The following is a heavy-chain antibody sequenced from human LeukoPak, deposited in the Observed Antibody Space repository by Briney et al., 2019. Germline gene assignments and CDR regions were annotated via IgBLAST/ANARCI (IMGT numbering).Heavy chain of an antibody. V-gene: IGHV3-13*01. Sequence: GGSLRLSCAASGFTSSSYDMHWVRQATGKGLEWVSAIGTAGDTYYPGSVKGRFTISRENAKNSLYLQMNSLRAGDTAVYYCARGLGPTIFGVVMPDYWGQGTLVTVSS. J-gene: IGHJ4*02. D-gene: IGHD3-3*01. CDR2: IGTAGDT. CDR3: ARGLGPTIFGVVMPDY. CDR1: GFTSSSYD.